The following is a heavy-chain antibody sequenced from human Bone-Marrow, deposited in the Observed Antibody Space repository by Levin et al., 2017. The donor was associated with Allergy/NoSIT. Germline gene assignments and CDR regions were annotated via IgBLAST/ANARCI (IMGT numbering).Heavy chain of an antibody. CDR3: CYHGMDY. D-gene: IGHD2-2*01. CDR1: GFTFSNAW. Sequence: GESLKISCAASGFTFSNAWMSWVRRAPGKGLEWVGRLKSKTDGGAIDYAAPVKGRFTISRDDSKNTLYLQMNSLVTDDTAVYYCCYHGMDYWGQGTLVTVSS. J-gene: IGHJ4*02. CDR2: LKSKTDGGAI. V-gene: IGHV3-15*01.